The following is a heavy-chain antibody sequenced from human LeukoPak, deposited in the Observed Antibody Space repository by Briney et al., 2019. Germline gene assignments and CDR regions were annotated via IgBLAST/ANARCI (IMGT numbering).Heavy chain of an antibody. Sequence: PGGSLRLSCAASGFTFSSYAMSWVRQAPGKGVEWVSAISGSGGSTYYADSVKGRFTISRDNSKNTLYLQMNSLRAEDTAVYYCAKGPSPLSTTVTILDYWGQGTLVTVSS. J-gene: IGHJ4*02. D-gene: IGHD4-17*01. CDR3: AKGPSPLSTTVTILDY. CDR2: ISGSGGST. CDR1: GFTFSSYA. V-gene: IGHV3-23*01.